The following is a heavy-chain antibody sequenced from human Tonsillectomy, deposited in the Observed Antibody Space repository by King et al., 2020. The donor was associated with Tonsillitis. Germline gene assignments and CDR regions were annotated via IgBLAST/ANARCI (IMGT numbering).Heavy chain of an antibody. V-gene: IGHV3-30*18. D-gene: IGHD2-2*01. CDR1: GITFSRFG. CDR2: ISDDGSDY. Sequence: VQLVESGGGVVQPGRSLRLSCAASGITFSRFGMHWVRQAPGKGLEWVAAISDDGSDYYYPASLKGRFTISRDNSKNTLSLQMNSLRPEDTGLYYCAKDSSPFNLYFGRWGRRTLVTVSS. CDR3: AKDSSPFNLYFGR. J-gene: IGHJ2*01.